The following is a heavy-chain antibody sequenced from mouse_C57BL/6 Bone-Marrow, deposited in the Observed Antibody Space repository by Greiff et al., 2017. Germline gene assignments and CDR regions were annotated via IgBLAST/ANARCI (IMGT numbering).Heavy chain of an antibody. CDR1: GFNIKDDY. Sequence: EVQLQQSGAELVRPGASVTLSCTASGFNIKDDYMHWVKQRPEQGLEWIGWIDPENGDTEYASKFQGKATITADTSSNTAYLQLSSLTSEDTAVYYCTTGHYDGSSYVGWYFDVWGTGTTVTGAS. V-gene: IGHV14-4*01. CDR3: TTGHYDGSSYVGWYFDV. CDR2: IDPENGDT. J-gene: IGHJ1*03. D-gene: IGHD1-1*01.